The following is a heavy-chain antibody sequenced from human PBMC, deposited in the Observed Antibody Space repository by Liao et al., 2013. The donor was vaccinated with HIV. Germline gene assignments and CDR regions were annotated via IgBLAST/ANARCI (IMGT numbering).Heavy chain of an antibody. D-gene: IGHD4-17*01. CDR1: GGSISSGSYY. CDR3: ARVATVTTWDHNYYYMDV. CDR2: IYSSGST. J-gene: IGHJ6*03. Sequence: QVQLQESGPGLVKPSQTLSLTCTVSGGSISSGSYYWSWIRQPAGKGLEWIGRIYSSGSTNYNPSLKSRVTMSVDTSKNQFSLKVSSVTAADTAVYYCARVATVTTWDHNYYYMDVWGKGTTVTVSS. V-gene: IGHV4-61*02.